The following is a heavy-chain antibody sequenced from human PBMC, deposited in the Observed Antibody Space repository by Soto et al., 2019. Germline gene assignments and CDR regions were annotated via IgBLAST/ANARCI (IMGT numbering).Heavy chain of an antibody. CDR3: AREDIVVVPAAIRPYYYYYMDV. D-gene: IGHD2-2*01. V-gene: IGHV1-69*04. Sequence: ASVKVSCKASGGTFSSYTISWVRQAPGQGLEWMGRIIPILGIANYAQKFQGRVTITADKSTSTAYMEQSSLRSEDTAVYYCAREDIVVVPAAIRPYYYYYMDVWGKGTTVTVSS. CDR2: IIPILGIA. J-gene: IGHJ6*03. CDR1: GGTFSSYT.